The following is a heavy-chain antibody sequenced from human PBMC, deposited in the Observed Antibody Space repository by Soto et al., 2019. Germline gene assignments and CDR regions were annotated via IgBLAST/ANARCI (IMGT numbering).Heavy chain of an antibody. J-gene: IGHJ4*02. V-gene: IGHV4-30-2*01. D-gene: IGHD1-26*01. CDR1: GASISSGGYS. CDR3: ARASMGAADF. CDR2: IYHSGST. Sequence: QLQLQESGSGLVKPSQTLSLTCAVSGASISSGGYSWSWIRQPPGKGLEYIGYIYHSGSTYYNPSLXRXPXIXLDRSKNQFSLNLRSVTAADTAVYYCARASMGAADFWGQGTLVTVSS.